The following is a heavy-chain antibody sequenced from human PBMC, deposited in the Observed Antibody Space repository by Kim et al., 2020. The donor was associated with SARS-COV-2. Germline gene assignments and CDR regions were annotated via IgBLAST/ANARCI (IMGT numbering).Heavy chain of an antibody. J-gene: IGHJ4*02. CDR2: ISSSSSYT. CDR1: GFTFSDYY. CDR3: ARSPNYYYDSSGYLF. Sequence: GGSLRLSCAASGFTFSDYYMSWIRQAPGKGLEWVSYISSSSSYTNYADSVKGRFTISRDNAKNSLYLQMNSLRAEDTAVYYCARSPNYYYDSSGYLFWGQGTLVTVSS. V-gene: IGHV3-11*03. D-gene: IGHD3-22*01.